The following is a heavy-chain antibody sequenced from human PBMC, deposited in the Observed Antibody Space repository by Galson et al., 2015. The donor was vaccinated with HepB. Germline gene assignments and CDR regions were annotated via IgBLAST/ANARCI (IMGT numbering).Heavy chain of an antibody. J-gene: IGHJ6*02. V-gene: IGHV1-69*06. CDR1: GGTFSSYA. D-gene: IGHD3-9*01. Sequence: SVKVSCKASGGTFSSYAISWVRQAPGQGLEWMGGIIPIFGTANYAQKFQGRVTITADKSTSTAYMELSSLRSEDTAVYYCASSILTGYPPSFYYGMDVWGQGTTVTVSS. CDR3: ASSILTGYPPSFYYGMDV. CDR2: IIPIFGTA.